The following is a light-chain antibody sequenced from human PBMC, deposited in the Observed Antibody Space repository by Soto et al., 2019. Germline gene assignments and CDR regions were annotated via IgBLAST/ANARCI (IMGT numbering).Light chain of an antibody. V-gene: IGLV3-21*02. CDR3: QVWDSSSDHYV. Sequence: SYVLTQPPSVSVAPGQTARVSCGGHNIGSKRVYWYQQRPGQAPVLVVYDDRDRPSGIPERFSGSNSGNTATLTITRVEAGDEADYYCQVWDSSSDHYVFGSGTKLTVL. J-gene: IGLJ1*01. CDR1: NIGSKR. CDR2: DDR.